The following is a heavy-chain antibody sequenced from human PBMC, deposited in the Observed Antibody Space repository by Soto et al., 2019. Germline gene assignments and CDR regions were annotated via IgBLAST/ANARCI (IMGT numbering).Heavy chain of an antibody. Sequence: SETLSLTCTVSGGSISSGGYYWSWIRQHPGKGLEWIGRIYTDGTTKYNPSLKSRVTLSLDKSKNQFSLRLSSVTAADTAVYYFAREVRGGFTGIFDQWGRGSRVTVSS. D-gene: IGHD2-15*01. CDR1: GGSISSGGYY. V-gene: IGHV4-61*02. J-gene: IGHJ4*02. CDR3: AREVRGGFTGIFDQ. CDR2: IYTDGTT.